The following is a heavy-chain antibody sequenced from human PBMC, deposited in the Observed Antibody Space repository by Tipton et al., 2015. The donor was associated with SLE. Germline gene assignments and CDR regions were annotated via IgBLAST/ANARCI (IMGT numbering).Heavy chain of an antibody. J-gene: IGHJ3*02. D-gene: IGHD4-11*01. CDR3: ARGSLVLPTVAGDVDAFDI. CDR2: IFYSGIT. CDR1: GGSISSSNW. Sequence: TLSLTCAVSGGSISSSNWWSWIRQHPGRGLEWIGSIFYSGITYYNPSLKSRVVISVDTSENEVSLKLTSVTGADTALYYCARGSLVLPTVAGDVDAFDIWGQVTAVIVSS. V-gene: IGHV4-31*11.